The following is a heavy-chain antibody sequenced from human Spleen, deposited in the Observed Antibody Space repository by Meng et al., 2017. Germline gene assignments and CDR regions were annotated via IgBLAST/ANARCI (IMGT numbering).Heavy chain of an antibody. Sequence: SETLSLTCAVYGGSFSGYYWSWIRQTPGKGLEWIGEINHSGSSNYNPSLKRRVIISLDTAKNQVSLKLTSVTAADTTEYDCARVGVWSKRISILRGVSYAMDVWGQGTTVTVSS. CDR2: INHSGSS. CDR1: GGSFSGYY. J-gene: IGHJ6*02. V-gene: IGHV4-34*01. CDR3: ARVGVWSKRISILRGVSYAMDV. D-gene: IGHD3-10*01.